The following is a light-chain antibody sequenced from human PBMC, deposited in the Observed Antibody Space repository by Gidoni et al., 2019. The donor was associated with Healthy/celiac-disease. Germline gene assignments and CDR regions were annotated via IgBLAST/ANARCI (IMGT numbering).Light chain of an antibody. CDR3: QQRSNWP. CDR1: QGVSSY. Sequence: EIVLTQSPATLSLSPGERATLSCRASQGVSSYLAWYQQKPGQAPRLLIYDASNRATGIPARFSGSGPGTDFTLTISSLEPEDFALYYCQQRSNWPFGGGTKVEIK. V-gene: IGKV3D-11*01. CDR2: DAS. J-gene: IGKJ4*01.